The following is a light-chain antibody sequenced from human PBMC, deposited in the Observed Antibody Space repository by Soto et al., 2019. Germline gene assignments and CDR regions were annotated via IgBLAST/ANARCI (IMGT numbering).Light chain of an antibody. CDR3: QQYGSSPNT. Sequence: EIVLTQSPGTLSLSLGERATLSCRASQSVSSSYLAWYQQKPGQAPRLLIYGASSRATSIPDRFSGSGSGTDCPRTMSRLEPEDFAVYYCQQYGSSPNTFGQGTKLEIK. CDR1: QSVSSSY. V-gene: IGKV3-20*01. CDR2: GAS. J-gene: IGKJ2*01.